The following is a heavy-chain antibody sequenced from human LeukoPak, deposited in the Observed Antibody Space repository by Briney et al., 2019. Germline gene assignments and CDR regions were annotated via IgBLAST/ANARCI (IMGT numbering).Heavy chain of an antibody. Sequence: NPSETLSLTCTVSGGSISSYYWSWIRQPPGKGLEWIGYIYYSGSTNYNPSLKSRVTISVDTSKNQFSLKLSSVTAADTAVYYCARRGLGWLALYYMDVWGKGTTVTVSS. CDR1: GGSISSYY. CDR3: ARRGLGWLALYYMDV. V-gene: IGHV4-59*12. CDR2: IYYSGST. J-gene: IGHJ6*03. D-gene: IGHD6-19*01.